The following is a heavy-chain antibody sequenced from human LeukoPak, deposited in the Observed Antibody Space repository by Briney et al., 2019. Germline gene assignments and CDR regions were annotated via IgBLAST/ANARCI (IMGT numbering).Heavy chain of an antibody. V-gene: IGHV4-38-2*02. CDR3: ARVLYDSSGYYSAFDI. Sequence: PSETLSLTCTVSGYSISSGYYWGWIRQPPGKGLEWIGSIYHSGSTYYNPSLKSRVTISVDTSKNQFSLRLSSVTAADTAVYYCARVLYDSSGYYSAFDIWGQGTMVTVSS. CDR2: IYHSGST. D-gene: IGHD3-22*01. J-gene: IGHJ3*02. CDR1: GYSISSGYY.